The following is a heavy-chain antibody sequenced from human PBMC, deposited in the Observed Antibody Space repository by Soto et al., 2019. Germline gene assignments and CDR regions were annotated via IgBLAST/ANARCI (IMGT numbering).Heavy chain of an antibody. CDR2: ISGSGGST. Sequence: GGSLRLSCAASGFTFSSYAMSWVRQAPGKGLEWVSAISGSGGSTYYADSVKGRFTISRDNSKNTLYLQMNSLRAEDTAVYYCANGGYSGYDYNVDYWGQGTLVTVSS. CDR1: GFTFSSYA. CDR3: ANGGYSGYDYNVDY. D-gene: IGHD5-12*01. J-gene: IGHJ4*02. V-gene: IGHV3-23*01.